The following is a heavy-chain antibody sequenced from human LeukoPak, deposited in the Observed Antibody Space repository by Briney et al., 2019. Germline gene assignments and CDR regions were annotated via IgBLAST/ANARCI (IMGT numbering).Heavy chain of an antibody. Sequence: GGSLRLSCTASGFTFGDYAMSWVRQAPGKGREWVGFIRSKAYGWTTEYAASVKGKFTISRDDSKSIAYLQMNSLKTEDTAVYYCTRVNYYDSSGYYNEGYYFDYWGQGTLVTVSS. V-gene: IGHV3-49*04. J-gene: IGHJ4*02. CDR2: IRSKAYGWTT. CDR1: GFTFGDYA. CDR3: TRVNYYDSSGYYNEGYYFDY. D-gene: IGHD3-22*01.